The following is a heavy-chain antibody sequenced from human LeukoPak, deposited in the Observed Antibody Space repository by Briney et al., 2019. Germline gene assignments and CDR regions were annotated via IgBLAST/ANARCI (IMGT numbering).Heavy chain of an antibody. D-gene: IGHD3-10*01. CDR2: ISAYNGNT. Sequence: ASVKVSCKASGHTFTSYGISWVRQAPGQGLEWMGWISAYNGNTNYAQKLQGRVSMTTDTSTSTAYMELRSLRSDDTAVYYCARDLSADYYGSGSYRNWFDPWGQGTLVTVSS. V-gene: IGHV1-18*01. J-gene: IGHJ5*02. CDR3: ARDLSADYYGSGSYRNWFDP. CDR1: GHTFTSYG.